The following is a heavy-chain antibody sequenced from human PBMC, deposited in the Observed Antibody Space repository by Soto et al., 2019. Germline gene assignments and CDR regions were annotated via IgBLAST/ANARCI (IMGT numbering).Heavy chain of an antibody. J-gene: IGHJ3*02. CDR2: IRHSGNT. V-gene: IGHV4-59*02. CDR1: GGSVSGYY. D-gene: IGHD3-3*01. CDR3: ARDGRESFGVVYASLDAFDI. Sequence: QVQLQESGPGVVKPSETLSLTCTVSGGSVSGYYWSWIRQAPGKGLEWIGYIRHSGNTNYNPSLKRRVTISVDTSKNQSSLNLSSVTAADTAVYYCARDGRESFGVVYASLDAFDIWGQGTMVIVSS.